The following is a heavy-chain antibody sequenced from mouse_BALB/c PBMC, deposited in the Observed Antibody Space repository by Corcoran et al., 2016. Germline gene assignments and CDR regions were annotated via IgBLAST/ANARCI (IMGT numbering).Heavy chain of an antibody. D-gene: IGHD6-1*01. CDR3: AREPYAMDY. CDR1: GYTFTNYG. V-gene: IGHV9-3-1*01. CDR2: INTYTGEP. Sequence: QIQLVQSGPELKKPGETVKISCKASGYTFTNYGRNWVKQAPGKGLKWRGWINTYTGEPTYADDFKGRFAFSLETSASTAYLQINNLKNEDTATYFCAREPYAMDYWGQGTSVTVSS. J-gene: IGHJ4*01.